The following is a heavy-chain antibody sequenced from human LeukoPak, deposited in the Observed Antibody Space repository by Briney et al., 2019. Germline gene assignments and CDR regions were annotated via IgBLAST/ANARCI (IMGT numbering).Heavy chain of an antibody. V-gene: IGHV1-3*01. Sequence: ASVKVSCKASGYTFTSYAMHWVRQAPGQRLEWMGWINAGNGNTKYSQKFQGRVTITRDTSASTAYMELSSLRSDDTAVYYCARGTTYLWGDYWGQGTLVTVSS. CDR3: ARGTTYLWGDY. CDR2: INAGNGNT. CDR1: GYTFTSYA. D-gene: IGHD2-8*02. J-gene: IGHJ4*02.